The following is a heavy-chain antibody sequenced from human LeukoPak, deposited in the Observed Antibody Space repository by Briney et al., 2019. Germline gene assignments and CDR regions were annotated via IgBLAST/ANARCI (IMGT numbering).Heavy chain of an antibody. CDR1: GFTFSSYG. J-gene: IGHJ6*03. CDR3: TTVRIAAAKGSFYYYYYYMDV. CDR2: IKSKTDGGTT. Sequence: GGSLRLSCAASGFTFSSYGMSWVRQAPGKGLEWVGRIKSKTDGGTTDYAAPVKGRFTISRDDSKNTLYLQMNSLKTEDTAVYYCTTVRIAAAKGSFYYYYYYMDVWGKGTTVTISS. D-gene: IGHD6-13*01. V-gene: IGHV3-15*01.